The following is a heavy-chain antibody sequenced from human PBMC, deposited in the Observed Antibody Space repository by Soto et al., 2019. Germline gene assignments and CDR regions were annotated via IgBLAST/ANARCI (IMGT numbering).Heavy chain of an antibody. Sequence: QVQLVQSGAEVKKPGSSVKVSCKASGGTFSSYAVNWVRQAPGQGLGWMGGIIPFFGTSNYAQKFQGRVTITADESTSTAYMELRSLRSEDTAVYYCARVGYSTNYGMAVWGQGPTVTVSS. D-gene: IGHD6-13*01. CDR1: GGTFSSYA. V-gene: IGHV1-69*01. J-gene: IGHJ6*02. CDR3: ARVGYSTNYGMAV. CDR2: IIPFFGTS.